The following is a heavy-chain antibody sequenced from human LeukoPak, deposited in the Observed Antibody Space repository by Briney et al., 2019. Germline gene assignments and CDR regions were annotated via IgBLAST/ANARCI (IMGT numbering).Heavy chain of an antibody. CDR2: INPNSGGT. Sequence: GASVKVSCKASGYTFTGYYVHWVRQAPGQGLEWMGWINPNSGGTNYAQKFQGRVTMTRDTSISTAYMELSRLRSDDTAVYYCARGGGEEAPLPDYWGQGTLVTVSS. CDR3: ARGGGEEAPLPDY. D-gene: IGHD2-21*01. V-gene: IGHV1-2*02. J-gene: IGHJ4*02. CDR1: GYTFTGYY.